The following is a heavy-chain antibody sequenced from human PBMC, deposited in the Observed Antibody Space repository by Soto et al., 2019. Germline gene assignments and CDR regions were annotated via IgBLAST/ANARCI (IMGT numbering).Heavy chain of an antibody. CDR1: GFTFSDYP. J-gene: IGHJ5*02. CDR2: ISDNGGST. CDR3: AKDYGSGSSGP. Sequence: EVQLLESGGGLVQPGGSLRLSCAASGFTFSDYPMGWVRQAPGKGLEWVSSISDNGGSTYYADSVKGRFTISRDNSKNTLYLQVNSLRAEDTDVYYCAKDYGSGSSGPWGQGALVTVSS. D-gene: IGHD3-10*01. V-gene: IGHV3-23*01.